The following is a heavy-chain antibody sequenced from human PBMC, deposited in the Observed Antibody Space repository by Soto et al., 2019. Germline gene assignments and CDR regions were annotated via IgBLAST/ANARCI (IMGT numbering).Heavy chain of an antibody. CDR1: GFTFRNAW. CDR2: IKSKTDGRKP. Sequence: PGGALRLSCAASGFTFRNAWMSWVRQAPGKGLEWVGRIKSKTDGRKPDYAAPGKGKLTISRFDSKNTLYLQMNSLKTEVTAVYYCARDIVVVPAAKDSYYYGMDVWGQGTTVTVSS. V-gene: IGHV3-15*01. D-gene: IGHD2-2*01. CDR3: ARDIVVVPAAKDSYYYGMDV. J-gene: IGHJ6*02.